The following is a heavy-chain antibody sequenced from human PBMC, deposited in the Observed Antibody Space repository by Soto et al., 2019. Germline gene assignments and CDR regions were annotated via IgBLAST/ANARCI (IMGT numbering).Heavy chain of an antibody. D-gene: IGHD2-8*01. CDR1: GFTFTSSA. CDR2: IGVGSGNR. Sequence: GASVKVSCKASGFTFTSSAVQWVRQARGQRLEWIGWIGVGSGNRHYAQKFQERVTITRDMSTNTAYVELSSLRSEDTAVYYCAAVGVNFEHWGQGNMVTVSS. J-gene: IGHJ4*02. V-gene: IGHV1-58*01. CDR3: AAVGVNFEH.